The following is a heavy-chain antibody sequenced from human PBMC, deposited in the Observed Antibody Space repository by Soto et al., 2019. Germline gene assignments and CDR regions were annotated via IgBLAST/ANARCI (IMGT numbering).Heavy chain of an antibody. CDR2: IYYSGST. J-gene: IGHJ6*02. D-gene: IGHD2-21*02. Sequence: PSGTLSLTCTVCGGSISSGGYYWSWIRPHPGKGLEWIGYIYYSGSTYYNPSLKSRVTISVDTSKNQFSLKLSSVTAADTAVYYCARVCGGDCHNDMDVWGQGTTVTVSS. V-gene: IGHV4-31*03. CDR1: GGSISSGGYY. CDR3: ARVCGGDCHNDMDV.